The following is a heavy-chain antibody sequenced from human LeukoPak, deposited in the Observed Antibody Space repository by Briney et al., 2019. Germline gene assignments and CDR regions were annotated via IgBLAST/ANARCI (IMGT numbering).Heavy chain of an antibody. CDR2: FDPEDGET. V-gene: IGHV1-24*01. D-gene: IGHD6-13*01. CDR3: ARVPHIAAAGTGYFDY. Sequence: ASVKVSCKVSGYTLTELSMHWVRQAPGKGLEWMGGFDPEDGETIYAQKFQGRVTITADESTSTAYMELSSLRSEDTAVYYCARVPHIAAAGTGYFDYWGQGTLVTVSS. J-gene: IGHJ4*02. CDR1: GYTLTELS.